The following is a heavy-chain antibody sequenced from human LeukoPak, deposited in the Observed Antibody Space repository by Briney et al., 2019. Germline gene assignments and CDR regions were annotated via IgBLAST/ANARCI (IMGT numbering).Heavy chain of an antibody. CDR3: ASRFGEGDY. D-gene: IGHD3-10*01. Sequence: GGSLRLSCAASGFTFSSYEMSWVRQAPGKGLEWVSVIYSGGSTYYADSVKGRFTISRDNSKNTLYLQMNSLRAEDTAVYYCASRFGEGDYWGQGTLVTVSS. CDR1: GFTFSSYE. CDR2: IYSGGST. J-gene: IGHJ4*02. V-gene: IGHV3-53*01.